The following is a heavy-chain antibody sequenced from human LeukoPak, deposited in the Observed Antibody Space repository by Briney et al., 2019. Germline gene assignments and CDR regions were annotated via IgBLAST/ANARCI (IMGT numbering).Heavy chain of an antibody. J-gene: IGHJ4*02. CDR2: ITSSGSIT. D-gene: IGHD6-19*01. V-gene: IGHV3-48*03. CDR3: ARDAVTGYSSGWYKPFPFDY. Sequence: GGSLRLSCAASGFTFSSFEMNWVRQAPGKGVEWRSYITSSGSITHYADSVEGRFTISRDNAKNSLYLQMNSLRAEDTAVYYCARDAVTGYSSGWYKPFPFDYWGQGSLVTVSS. CDR1: GFTFSSFE.